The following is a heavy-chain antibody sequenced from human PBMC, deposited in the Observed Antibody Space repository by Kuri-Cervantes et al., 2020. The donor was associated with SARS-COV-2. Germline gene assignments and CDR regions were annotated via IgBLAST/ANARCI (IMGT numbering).Heavy chain of an antibody. D-gene: IGHD6-6*01. Sequence: GGSLRLSCTVSGGSISSSSYYWGWIRQAPGKGLEWVSSISSSSTYIYYPDSVKGRFTNSRDNAKNSLFLQMNSLRADDTAVYYCARAVGSSSAGDYSMDVWGKGTTVTVSS. V-gene: IGHV3-21*01. J-gene: IGHJ6*03. CDR1: GGSISSSS. CDR2: ISSSSTYI. CDR3: ARAVGSSSAGDYSMDV.